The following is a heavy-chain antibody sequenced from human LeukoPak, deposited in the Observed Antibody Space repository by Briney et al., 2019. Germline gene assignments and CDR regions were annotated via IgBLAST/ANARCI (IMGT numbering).Heavy chain of an antibody. Sequence: SETLSLTCTVSGGSISSSSYYWSWIRQPPGKGLEWIGYIYHSGSTYYNPSLKSRVTISVDRSKNQFSLKLSSVTAADTAVYYCAALTRGDYFDYWGQGTLVTVSS. D-gene: IGHD3-10*01. V-gene: IGHV4-30-2*01. CDR2: IYHSGST. CDR1: GGSISSSSYY. CDR3: AALTRGDYFDY. J-gene: IGHJ4*02.